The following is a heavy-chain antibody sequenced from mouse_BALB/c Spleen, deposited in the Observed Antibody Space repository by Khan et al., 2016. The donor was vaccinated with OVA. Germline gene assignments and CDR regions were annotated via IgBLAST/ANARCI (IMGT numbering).Heavy chain of an antibody. CDR2: LHYSGSP. J-gene: IGHJ1*01. Sequence: EVQLLETGPDLVKPSQSLSPTCTVTDYSITNGYCWHWIRQFPGNKLEWMGSLHYSGSPNYNPSPKSRFSFTRDTSENRFFLQLNSVTAEDTATYYCARSDYKNGYWYFDVLGGGTAVTVSS. CDR3: ARSDYKNGYWYFDV. D-gene: IGHD2-12*01. V-gene: IGHV3-1*02. CDR1: DYSITNGYC.